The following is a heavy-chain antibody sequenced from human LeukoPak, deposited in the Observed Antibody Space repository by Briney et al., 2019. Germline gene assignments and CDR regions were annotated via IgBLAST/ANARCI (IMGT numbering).Heavy chain of an antibody. CDR1: GFTVSSNY. Sequence: PGGSLRLSCAASGFTVSSNYMSWVRQAPGKGLEWASVIYSGGSTYYADSVKGRFTISRDNSKNTLYLQMNSLRAEDTAVYYCARDYYGSGSYFPYYMDVWGKGTTVTISS. D-gene: IGHD3-10*01. CDR2: IYSGGST. V-gene: IGHV3-66*01. J-gene: IGHJ6*03. CDR3: ARDYYGSGSYFPYYMDV.